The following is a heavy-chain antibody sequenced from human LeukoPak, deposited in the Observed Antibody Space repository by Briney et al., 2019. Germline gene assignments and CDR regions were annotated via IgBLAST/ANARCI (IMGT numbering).Heavy chain of an antibody. J-gene: IGHJ4*02. V-gene: IGHV3-7*01. CDR3: ASSRRGPVDY. Sequence: GGSLRLSCAASGFTLSSYWMTWVRQAPGKGLEWVANIKQDGSEKYYVDSVKGRFTISRDNAKNSLYLQMNSLRAEDTAVYYCASSRRGPVDYWGQGTLVTVSS. CDR2: IKQDGSEK. CDR1: GFTLSSYW. D-gene: IGHD3-10*01.